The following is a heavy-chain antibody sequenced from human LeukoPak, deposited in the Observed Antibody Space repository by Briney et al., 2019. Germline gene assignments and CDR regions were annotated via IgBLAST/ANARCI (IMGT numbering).Heavy chain of an antibody. V-gene: IGHV3-23*01. CDR1: EFTSISYA. J-gene: IGHJ5*02. CDR2: ITGNGVST. Sequence: GGSLRLSCAGPEFTSISYALSWVRQAPGKGLEWVSGITGNGVSTYYADSVKGRFTISRDNSKNTLYLQMNSLRDEDTAVYYCAKGLGVDNWFDPWGQGTLVTVSS. CDR3: AKGLGVDNWFDP.